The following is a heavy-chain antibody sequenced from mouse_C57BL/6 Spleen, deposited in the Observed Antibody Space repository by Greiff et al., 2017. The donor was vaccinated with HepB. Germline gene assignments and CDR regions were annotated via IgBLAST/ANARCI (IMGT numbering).Heavy chain of an antibody. CDR3: ARGGSRGGAMDY. CDR2: IDPNSGGT. Sequence: QVQLQQSGAELVKPGASVKLSCKASGYTFTSYWMHWVKQRPGRGLEWIGRIDPNSGGTKNNEKFKSKATLTVDKPSSTAYMQISSLTSEDSAVYYCARGGSRGGAMDYWGQGTSVTVSS. CDR1: GYTFTSYW. V-gene: IGHV1-72*01. J-gene: IGHJ4*01. D-gene: IGHD1-1*01.